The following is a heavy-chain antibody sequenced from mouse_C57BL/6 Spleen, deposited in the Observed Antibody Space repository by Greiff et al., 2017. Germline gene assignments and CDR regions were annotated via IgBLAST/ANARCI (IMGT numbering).Heavy chain of an antibody. J-gene: IGHJ2*01. CDR2: IDPETGGT. D-gene: IGHD1-1*01. Sequence: VQLQQSGAELVRPGASVTLSCTASGYTFTDYEMHWVQQTPVHGLEWIGAIDPETGGTAYTQKIKGKAILTADNSSSTSYMELRSLTSEDSAVYYCTRYPYGSENYWGQGTTLTVSS. CDR1: GYTFTDYE. CDR3: TRYPYGSENY. V-gene: IGHV1-15*01.